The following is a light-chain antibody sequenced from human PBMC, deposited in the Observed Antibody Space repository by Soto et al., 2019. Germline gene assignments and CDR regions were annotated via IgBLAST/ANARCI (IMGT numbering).Light chain of an antibody. CDR3: NSYSGSNNFVV. CDR2: KVN. J-gene: IGLJ1*01. V-gene: IGLV1-47*01. Sequence: QSVLTQPPSASGTPGQRVTISCSGSSTYIGSNYVYWYQQHPGTAPELLIYKVNKRPSGVPDRFSGSKSGNTASLTVSGLQAEDEADYYCNSYSGSNNFVVFGTGTKVTVL. CDR1: STYIGSNY.